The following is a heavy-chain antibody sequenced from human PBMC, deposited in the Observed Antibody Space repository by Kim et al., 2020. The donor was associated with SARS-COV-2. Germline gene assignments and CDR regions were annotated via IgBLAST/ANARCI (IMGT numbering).Heavy chain of an antibody. V-gene: IGHV1-3*04. D-gene: IGHD6-19*01. CDR1: GYTFINYV. J-gene: IGHJ4*02. Sequence: ASVKVSCKASGYTFINYVMHWVRQAPGQRLEWMGLISIGHYDTKYSQKFRGRVTITRDTTASTAYMELSSLRSEDTAVYYCARGSGWAFDYWGQGTLVTVAS. CDR2: ISIGHYDT. CDR3: ARGSGWAFDY.